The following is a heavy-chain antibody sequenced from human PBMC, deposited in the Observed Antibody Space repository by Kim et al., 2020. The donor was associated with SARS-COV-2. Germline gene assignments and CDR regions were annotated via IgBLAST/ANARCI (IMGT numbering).Heavy chain of an antibody. J-gene: IGHJ6*02. D-gene: IGHD5-12*01. Sequence: SVKVSCKASGGTFSSYAISWVRQAPGQGLEWMGGIIPIFGTANYAQKFQGRVTITADESTSTAYMELSSLRSEDTAVYYCANRNVDIVARYYYYYYGMDVWGQGTTVTVSS. CDR2: IIPIFGTA. CDR1: GGTFSSYA. V-gene: IGHV1-69*13. CDR3: ANRNVDIVARYYYYYYGMDV.